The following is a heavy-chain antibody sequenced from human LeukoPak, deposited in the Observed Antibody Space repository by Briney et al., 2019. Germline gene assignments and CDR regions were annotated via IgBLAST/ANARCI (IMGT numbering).Heavy chain of an antibody. CDR1: GFTFSSYA. D-gene: IGHD3-3*01. CDR3: AKMGDLVFGVALNWFDP. V-gene: IGHV3-23*01. CDR2: ISGSGGST. J-gene: IGHJ5*02. Sequence: GGSLRLSCAASGFTFSSYAMSWVRQAPGKGLEWVSVISGSGGSTDYYADSVKGRFTISRDNSKNSPYLQMNSLRAEDTAVYYCAKMGDLVFGVALNWFDPWGQGTLVTVSS.